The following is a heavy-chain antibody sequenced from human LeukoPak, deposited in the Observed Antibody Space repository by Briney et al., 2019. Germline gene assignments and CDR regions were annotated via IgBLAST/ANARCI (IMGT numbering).Heavy chain of an antibody. CDR1: GYTFTGYY. J-gene: IGHJ4*02. V-gene: IGHV1-2*02. Sequence: ASVKVSCQASGYTFTGYYLHWVRQAPGQGLEWMGWINPNSGGTNYAQKFQGRVTMTRDTSISTAYMELSRLRSDDTAVYYCAPGAAMVGPYYFDYWGQGTLVTVSS. CDR3: APGAAMVGPYYFDY. D-gene: IGHD5-18*01. CDR2: INPNSGGT.